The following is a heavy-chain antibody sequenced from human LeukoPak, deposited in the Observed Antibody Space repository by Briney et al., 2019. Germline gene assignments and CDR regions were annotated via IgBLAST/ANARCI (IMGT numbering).Heavy chain of an antibody. J-gene: IGHJ4*02. Sequence: SVKVSCKASGGTFSSYAISWVRQAPGQGLEWMGRIIPILGIANYAQKFQGRVTMTRDTSTSTVYMELSSLRSEDTAVYYCARGGYGDYVPNFDYWGQGTLVTVSS. V-gene: IGHV1-69*04. CDR2: IIPILGIA. CDR3: ARGGYGDYVPNFDY. CDR1: GGTFSSYA. D-gene: IGHD4-17*01.